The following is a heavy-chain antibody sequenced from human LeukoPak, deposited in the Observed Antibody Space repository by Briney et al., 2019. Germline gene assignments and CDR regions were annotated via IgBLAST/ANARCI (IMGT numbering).Heavy chain of an antibody. CDR2: IYYSGST. V-gene: IGHV4-59*01. D-gene: IGHD5-24*01. CDR3: ARDDGYKVDY. J-gene: IGHJ4*02. CDR1: GGSISSYY. Sequence: SETLSLTCTVSGGSISSYYCSWSRQPPGKGLEWIGYIYYSGSTNYNPSLKSRVTISVDTSKNQFSLQLSSVTAADTAVYYCARDDGYKVDYWGQGTLVTVSS.